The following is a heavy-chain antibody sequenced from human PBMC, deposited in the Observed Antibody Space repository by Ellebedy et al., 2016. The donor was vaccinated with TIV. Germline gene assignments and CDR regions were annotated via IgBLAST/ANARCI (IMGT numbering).Heavy chain of an antibody. V-gene: IGHV3-74*01. CDR2: IKSDGSFT. D-gene: IGHD3-10*01. Sequence: GESLKISCVASGFTFRRYWMHWVRQAPGKGLVWVSRIKSDGSFTSEADSVKGLFTISRDNARNTLYLQMHSLRADDTGVYFCARGDAAETYYNGVFDHWGQGTPVTVSS. J-gene: IGHJ4*02. CDR1: GFTFRRYW. CDR3: ARGDAAETYYNGVFDH.